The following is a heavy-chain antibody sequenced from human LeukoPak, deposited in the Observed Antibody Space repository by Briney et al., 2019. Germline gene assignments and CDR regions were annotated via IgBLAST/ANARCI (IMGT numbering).Heavy chain of an antibody. D-gene: IGHD3-22*01. CDR1: GESSFSNYY. J-gene: IGHJ4*02. Sequence: PSETLSLTCAVYGESSFSNYYWSWIRQTPGGALEWIGEINHSGYTNYNPSLKSRVTLSIDTSKNQFSLRLNSVTAADTAVYYCSRQVVGNGYWGQGTLVTASS. CDR2: INHSGYT. CDR3: SRQVVGNGY. V-gene: IGHV4-34*01.